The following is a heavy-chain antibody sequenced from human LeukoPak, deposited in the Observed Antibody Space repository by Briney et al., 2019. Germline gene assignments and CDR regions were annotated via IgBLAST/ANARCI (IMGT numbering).Heavy chain of an antibody. CDR3: ARLSVVHRVIWEEGVYFDS. D-gene: IGHD3-10*01. CDR1: GDSISSYH. J-gene: IGHJ4*02. Sequence: SETLSLTCTVSGDSISSYHWSWIRQPPGKGLEWIGYIFDSGSTNYNPSLKSRVIISVDTSKNQISLKLTSVTAADTAVYYCARLSVVHRVIWEEGVYFDSWGQGILVTVSS. V-gene: IGHV4-59*01. CDR2: IFDSGST.